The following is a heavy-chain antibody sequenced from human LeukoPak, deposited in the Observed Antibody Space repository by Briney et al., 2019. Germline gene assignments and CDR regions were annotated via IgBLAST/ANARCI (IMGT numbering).Heavy chain of an antibody. D-gene: IGHD3-22*01. J-gene: IGHJ3*02. CDR1: GVSISSGGYY. V-gene: IGHV4-31*03. Sequence: SETLSLTCTVSGVSISSGGYYWSWIRQHPGKGLEWIGYIYYSGSTYYNPSLKSRVTISVDTSKNQFSLKLSSVTAADTAVYYCARVGHYYDTIHAFDIWGQGTMVTVSS. CDR2: IYYSGST. CDR3: ARVGHYYDTIHAFDI.